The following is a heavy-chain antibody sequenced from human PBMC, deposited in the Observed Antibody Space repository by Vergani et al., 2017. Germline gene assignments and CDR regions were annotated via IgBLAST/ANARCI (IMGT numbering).Heavy chain of an antibody. CDR1: GGSISSGGYY. CDR3: ARGGYGDYPEHFRFDP. D-gene: IGHD4-17*01. Sequence: QVQLQESGPGLVKPSQTLSLTCTVSGGSISSGGYYWSWIRQHPGKGLEWIGYIYYRGSTYYNPSLKSRVTISVDTSKNQFSLKLSSVTAADTAVYYCARGGYGDYPEHFRFDPWGQGTLVTVSS. J-gene: IGHJ5*02. CDR2: IYYRGST. V-gene: IGHV4-31*03.